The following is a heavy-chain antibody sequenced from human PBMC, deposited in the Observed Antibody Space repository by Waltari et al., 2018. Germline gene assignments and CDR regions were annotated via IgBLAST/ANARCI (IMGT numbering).Heavy chain of an antibody. Sequence: EVQLVESGGGLVKPGGSLRLSCAASGFTFSSYSMNWVRQAPGKGREWDSAISSSSRYNYYADSVKGRFTIARYNAKNSLYRQMNGLRAEDTAVYDCARDPGDQAAGSYWGQGTLVTVSS. CDR2: ISSSSRYN. D-gene: IGHD6-13*01. J-gene: IGHJ4*02. CDR1: GFTFSSYS. V-gene: IGHV3-21*01. CDR3: ARDPGDQAAGSY.